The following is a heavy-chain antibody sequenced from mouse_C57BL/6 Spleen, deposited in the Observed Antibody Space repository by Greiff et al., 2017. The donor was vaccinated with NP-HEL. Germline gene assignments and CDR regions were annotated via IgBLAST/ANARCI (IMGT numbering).Heavy chain of an antibody. J-gene: IGHJ2*01. V-gene: IGHV1-64*01. D-gene: IGHD2-2*01. CDR3: AREKVTTTGFDY. CDR1: GYTFTSYW. CDR2: IHPNSGST. Sequence: QVQLQQPGAELVKPGASVKLSCKASGYTFTSYWMHWVKQRPGQGLEWIGMIHPNSGSTNYNEKFKSKATLTVDKSSSTAYMQLSSLTSEDSAVYYCAREKVTTTGFDYWGQGTTLTVSS.